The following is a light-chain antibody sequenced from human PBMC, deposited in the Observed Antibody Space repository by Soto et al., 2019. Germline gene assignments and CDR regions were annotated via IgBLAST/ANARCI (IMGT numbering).Light chain of an antibody. CDR1: QSISSW. CDR3: QQYNSYQWT. V-gene: IGKV1-5*01. CDR2: DAS. Sequence: DIQMTQSPSTLSASVGDRVTITCRASQSISSWLAWYQQKPGKAPNLLIYDASNLESGVPSRFSGSGSGPEFTLTISSLQPDDFATYYCQQYNSYQWTFGQGTKVDIK. J-gene: IGKJ1*01.